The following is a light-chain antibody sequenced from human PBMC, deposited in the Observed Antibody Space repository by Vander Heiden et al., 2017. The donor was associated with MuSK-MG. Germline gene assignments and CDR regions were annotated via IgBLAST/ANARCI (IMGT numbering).Light chain of an antibody. Sequence: IVITPSPSSLTVSPGERATILLKSRQSLLHSSNNKNHLVWSQQKPGRPPKLLISWPSTRVSGVPDRPRRHGSETDFTLTILSLQAEDVGVYYCRQDYTSPWTFGQGTKVEIK. CDR3: RQDYTSPWT. CDR2: WPS. CDR1: QSLLHSSNNKNH. V-gene: IGKV4-1*01. J-gene: IGKJ1*01.